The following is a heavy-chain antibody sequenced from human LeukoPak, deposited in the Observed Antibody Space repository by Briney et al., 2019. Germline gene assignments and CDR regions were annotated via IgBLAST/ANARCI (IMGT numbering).Heavy chain of an antibody. CDR2: ISHSGTT. CDR3: ARDKAKVVDY. V-gene: IGHV4-59*12. Sequence: SETLSLTCTVSGGSISSYYWSWIRQPPGKGLEWIGEISHSGTTNYNPSLKSRVTISTDKSKNQFSLKMDSVTAADTAVYYCARDKAKVVDYWGQGTLVTVSS. D-gene: IGHD5-18*01. CDR1: GGSISSYY. J-gene: IGHJ4*02.